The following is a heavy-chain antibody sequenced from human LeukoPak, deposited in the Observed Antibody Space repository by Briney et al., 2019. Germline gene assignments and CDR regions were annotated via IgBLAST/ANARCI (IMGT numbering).Heavy chain of an antibody. CDR3: ARGLGMNDAFDI. J-gene: IGHJ3*02. CDR1: GFTFSSYA. V-gene: IGHV3-30-3*01. CDR2: ISYDGSNK. Sequence: GGSLRLSCAASGFTFSSYAMHWVRQAPGKGLEWVAVISYDGSNKYYADSVKGRFTISRDNSKNTLYLQMNSLRAEDTAVYYCARGLGMNDAFDIWGQGTMVTVSS.